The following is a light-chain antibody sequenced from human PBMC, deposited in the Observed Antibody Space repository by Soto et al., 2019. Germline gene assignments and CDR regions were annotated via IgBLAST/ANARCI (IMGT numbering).Light chain of an antibody. CDR3: QQYMSAVT. CDR1: QSVDSTF. V-gene: IGKV3-20*01. Sequence: EIVLTQSPGSLSLSPGERATLSCRASQSVDSTFFAWYQKKPGQAARVLMYGVSKRATGIPDRFSGSGSGTDFTLTISRLEPEGFAVYYCQQYMSAVTFGQGTRVDIK. J-gene: IGKJ1*01. CDR2: GVS.